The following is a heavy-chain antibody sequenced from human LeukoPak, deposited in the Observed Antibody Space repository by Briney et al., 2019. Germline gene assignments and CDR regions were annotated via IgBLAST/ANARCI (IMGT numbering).Heavy chain of an antibody. D-gene: IGHD2-8*02. CDR2: ISNDGNEK. J-gene: IGHJ4*01. CDR3: VRAGGYTGGWTYGAGDY. Sequence: PGRSLRLSCAASGFTFSAYVMHWVRQAPGKGLECVAVISNDGNEKYYADSVKGRFSISRDNSKNTLYLQMSSLRTEDTAVYYCVRAGGYTGGWTYGAGDYWGQGNLVTVSS. CDR1: GFTFSAYV. V-gene: IGHV3-30*04.